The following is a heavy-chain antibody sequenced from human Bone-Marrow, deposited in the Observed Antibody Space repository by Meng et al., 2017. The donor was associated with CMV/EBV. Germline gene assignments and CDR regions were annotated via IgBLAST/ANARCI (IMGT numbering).Heavy chain of an antibody. Sequence: SVKVSCKASGYTFTSYAISWVRQAPGQGLEGMGGIIPIFGTANYAQKFQGRVTITTDESTSTAPMELSSLRSEDTAVYYCARVYYGSGNDNLGVWGQGTLVTVSS. CDR1: GYTFTSYA. D-gene: IGHD3-10*01. CDR2: IIPIFGTA. CDR3: ARVYYGSGNDNLGV. J-gene: IGHJ4*02. V-gene: IGHV1-69*05.